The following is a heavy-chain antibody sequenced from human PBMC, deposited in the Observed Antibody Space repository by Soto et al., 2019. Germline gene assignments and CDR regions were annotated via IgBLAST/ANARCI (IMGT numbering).Heavy chain of an antibody. J-gene: IGHJ4*02. CDR2: ISAYNGNT. V-gene: IGHV1-18*01. Sequence: GASGKVCCKASGYTFTSYGISWVRQAPGQGLEWMGWISAYNGNTNYAQKLQGRVTMTTDTSTSTAYMELRSLRSDDTAVYYCARDRSYDQLTDYWGQGPLVTVSS. CDR3: ARDRSYDQLTDY. CDR1: GYTFTSYG. D-gene: IGHD2-2*01.